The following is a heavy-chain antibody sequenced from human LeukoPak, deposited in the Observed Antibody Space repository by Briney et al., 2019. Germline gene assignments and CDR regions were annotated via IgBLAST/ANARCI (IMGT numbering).Heavy chain of an antibody. CDR2: IYHSGST. CDR3: ARARTDSSGYSSFDY. D-gene: IGHD3-22*01. CDR1: GGSISSGGYS. V-gene: IGHV4-30-2*01. J-gene: IGHJ4*02. Sequence: SETLSLTCAVSGGSISSGGYSWSWIRQPPGKGLEWIGYIYHSGSTYYNPSLKSRVTISVDRSKNQFSLKLSSVTAADTAVYYCARARTDSSGYSSFDYWGQGTLVTVSS.